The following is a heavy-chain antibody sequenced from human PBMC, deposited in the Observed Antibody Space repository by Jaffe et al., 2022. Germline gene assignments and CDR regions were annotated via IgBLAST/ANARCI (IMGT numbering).Heavy chain of an antibody. J-gene: IGHJ4*02. CDR3: ARATFDYGDYHDY. V-gene: IGHV3-7*01. D-gene: IGHD4-17*01. CDR2: IKQDGSEK. Sequence: EVQLVESGGGLVQPGGSLRLSCAASGFTFSSYWMSWVRQAPGKGLEWVANIKQDGSEKYYVDSVKGRFTISRDNAKNSLYLQMNSLRAEDTAVYYCARATFDYGDYHDYWGQGTLVTVSS. CDR1: GFTFSSYW.